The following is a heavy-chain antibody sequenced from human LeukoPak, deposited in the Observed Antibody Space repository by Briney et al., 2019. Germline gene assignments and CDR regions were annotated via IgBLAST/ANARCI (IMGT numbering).Heavy chain of an antibody. CDR3: ATLGMATAIRAFDI. D-gene: IGHD5-18*01. CDR1: GFTFDDYA. J-gene: IGHJ3*02. CDR2: ISWNSGSI. V-gene: IGHV3-9*01. Sequence: SGGSLRLSCAASGFTFDDYAMHWVRQAPGKGLEWVSGISWNSGSIGYADSVKGRFTISRDNAKNSLYLQMNSLRAEDTALYYCATLGMATAIRAFDIWGQGTMVTVS.